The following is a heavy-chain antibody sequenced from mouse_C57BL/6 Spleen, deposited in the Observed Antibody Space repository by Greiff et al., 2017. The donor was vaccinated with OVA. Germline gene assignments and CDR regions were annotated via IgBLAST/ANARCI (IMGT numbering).Heavy chain of an antibody. CDR2: ISYDGSN. CDR1: GYSITSGYY. J-gene: IGHJ2*01. Sequence: EVKLMESGPGLVKPSQSLSLTCSVTGYSITSGYYWNWIRQFPGNQLEWMGYISYDGSNNYNPSLKNRISITRDTSKNQSFLKLNSVTTEDTATYYCARGDDSYYFDYWGQGTTLTVSS. CDR3: ARGDDSYYFDY. V-gene: IGHV3-6*01. D-gene: IGHD2-4*01.